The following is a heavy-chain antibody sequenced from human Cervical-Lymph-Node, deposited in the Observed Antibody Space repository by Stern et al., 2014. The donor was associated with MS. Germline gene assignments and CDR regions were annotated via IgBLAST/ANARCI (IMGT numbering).Heavy chain of an antibody. CDR2: ISYSGTT. J-gene: IGHJ3*02. D-gene: IGHD3-22*01. CDR1: GGSISSGGYY. CDR3: ERSRMFYGSSGYYPAAFDI. V-gene: IGHV4-31*01. Sequence: VQLLESGPGLVKPSQTLSLTCTVSGGSISSGGYYWSWIRQHPGKGLEWIGYISYSGTTYYNPSLKSLVTISVDTSKNQFSLKLSSVTAADTAVYFCERSRMFYGSSGYYPAAFDIWGQGTMVTVSS.